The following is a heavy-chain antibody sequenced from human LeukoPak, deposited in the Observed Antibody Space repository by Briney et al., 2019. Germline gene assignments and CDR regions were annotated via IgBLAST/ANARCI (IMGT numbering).Heavy chain of an antibody. CDR3: ARDSIVGALIDY. J-gene: IGHJ4*02. CDR2: IYSGGST. Sequence: HPGGSLRLSCAASGFTVSSNYMSWVRQAPGKGLEWVSVIYSGGSTYYADSVKGRFTISRDNSKNTLYLQMNSLRAEDTAVYYCARDSIVGALIDYWGQGTLVTVSS. D-gene: IGHD1-26*01. CDR1: GFTVSSNY. V-gene: IGHV3-66*01.